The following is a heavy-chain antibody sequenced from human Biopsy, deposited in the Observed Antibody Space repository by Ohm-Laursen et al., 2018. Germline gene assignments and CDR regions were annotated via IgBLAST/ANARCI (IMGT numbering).Heavy chain of an antibody. CDR2: ISDIGSST. CDR1: GFTFSNYA. J-gene: IGHJ2*01. V-gene: IGHV3-23*01. CDR3: AKDQPDLAVVVAAHWYFEL. Sequence: SLRLSCAASGFTFSNYAVTWVRQAPGKGLEWVSAISDIGSSTFYSDSVKGRFTISRDNSKKTLYLQMNSLRAEDTAIYYCAKDQPDLAVVVAAHWYFELWGRGTLVTVSS. D-gene: IGHD2-15*01.